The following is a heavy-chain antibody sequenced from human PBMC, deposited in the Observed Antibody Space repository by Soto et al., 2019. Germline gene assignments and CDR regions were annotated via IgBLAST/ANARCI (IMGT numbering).Heavy chain of an antibody. J-gene: IGHJ6*02. V-gene: IGHV1-18*01. CDR2: ISARDGYR. Sequence: ASVKVSCKASGYSFTSYGISWVRQAPGQGLEWMGWISARDGYRKLAQKFQGRVTMTTDTSTTTAYMELWSLSSDDTAVYYCARSNSVVIAVDYYGMDVWGQGTTVTVS. CDR3: ARSNSVVIAVDYYGMDV. CDR1: GYSFTSYG. D-gene: IGHD6-19*01.